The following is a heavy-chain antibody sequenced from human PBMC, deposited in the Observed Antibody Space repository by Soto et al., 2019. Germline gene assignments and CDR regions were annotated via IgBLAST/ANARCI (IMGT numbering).Heavy chain of an antibody. Sequence: QVQLVESGGGMVQPGRSLRLSCAASGSTFSNYGIHWVRQAPGKGLEWVAVISYDGSNKNYADSVKGRFTISRDNSKNTVYLQMNSLRAEDTAVYYCAQDTYYYDSSGYYVFDYWGQGTLVTVTS. J-gene: IGHJ4*02. V-gene: IGHV3-30*18. CDR1: GSTFSNYG. CDR2: ISYDGSNK. CDR3: AQDTYYYDSSGYYVFDY. D-gene: IGHD3-22*01.